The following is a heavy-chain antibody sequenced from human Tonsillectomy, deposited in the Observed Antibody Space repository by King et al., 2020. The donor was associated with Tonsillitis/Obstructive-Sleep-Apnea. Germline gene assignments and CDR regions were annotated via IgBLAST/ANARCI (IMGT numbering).Heavy chain of an antibody. D-gene: IGHD4-17*01. Sequence: VQLVESGAEVKKPGESLKISCKGSGYSFSNYWIGWVRQMPGKGLEWMGIIYPGESDIRYSPSFQGHVTISADKSISTAYLQWNSLKDSDTAMYYCARPRENGDYVTDCFDPWGQGTLVTVSS. CDR3: ARPRENGDYVTDCFDP. CDR1: GYSFSNYW. CDR2: IYPGESDI. V-gene: IGHV5-51*01. J-gene: IGHJ5*02.